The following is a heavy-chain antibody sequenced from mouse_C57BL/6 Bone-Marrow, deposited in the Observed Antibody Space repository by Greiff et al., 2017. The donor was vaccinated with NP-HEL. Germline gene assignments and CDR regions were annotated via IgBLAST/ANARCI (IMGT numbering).Heavy chain of an antibody. J-gene: IGHJ2*01. Sequence: QVQLQQSGAELARPGASVKLSCKASGYTFTSYGISWVKQRPGQGLEWIGEIYPRSGNTYYNEKFKGKATLTADKSSSTAYMELRSLTSEDSAVYFCARRDSYWGQGTTLTVSS. CDR2: IYPRSGNT. V-gene: IGHV1-81*01. CDR1: GYTFTSYG. CDR3: ARRDSY.